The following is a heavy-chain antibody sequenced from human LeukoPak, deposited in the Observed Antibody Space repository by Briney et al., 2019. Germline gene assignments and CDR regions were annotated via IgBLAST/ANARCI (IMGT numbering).Heavy chain of an antibody. V-gene: IGHV4-34*01. CDR3: ARGSADIVVVPAAGNAFDI. D-gene: IGHD2-2*01. Sequence: SETLSLTCAVYGGSFSGYYWSWIRQPPGKGLEWIGEINHSGSTNYNPSLKSRVTISVDTSKNQFSLKLSSVTAADTAVYSCARGSADIVVVPAAGNAFDIWGQGTMVTVSS. J-gene: IGHJ3*02. CDR2: INHSGST. CDR1: GGSFSGYY.